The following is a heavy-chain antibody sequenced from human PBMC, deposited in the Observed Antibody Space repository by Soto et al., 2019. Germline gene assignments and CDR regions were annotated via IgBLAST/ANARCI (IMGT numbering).Heavy chain of an antibody. J-gene: IGHJ4*02. D-gene: IGHD3-22*01. CDR3: ARLSAYRYYYDSSGYFDY. V-gene: IGHV4-39*01. CDR1: GGSISSSSYY. CDR2: IYYSGST. Sequence: PSETLSLTCTVSGGSISSSSYYWGWIRQPPGKGLEWIGSIYYSGSTYYNPSLKSRVTISVDTSKNQFSLKLSSVTAADTAVYYCARLSAYRYYYDSSGYFDYWGQGTLVTVSS.